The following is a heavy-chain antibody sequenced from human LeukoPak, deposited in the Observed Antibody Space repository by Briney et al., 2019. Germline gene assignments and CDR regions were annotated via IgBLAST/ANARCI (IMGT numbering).Heavy chain of an antibody. CDR3: ARDRTGGYFDY. J-gene: IGHJ4*02. CDR2: IKEDGSEK. V-gene: IGHV3-7*03. D-gene: IGHD4-23*01. CDR1: GLTFSNYW. Sequence: GGSLRLSCAASGLTFSNYWMSWVRQAPGKGLEWVANIKEDGSEKYYVDSMKGRFTISRDNAKNSLYLQMSSLRVEDTAVYYCARDRTGGYFDYWGQGTLVTVSS.